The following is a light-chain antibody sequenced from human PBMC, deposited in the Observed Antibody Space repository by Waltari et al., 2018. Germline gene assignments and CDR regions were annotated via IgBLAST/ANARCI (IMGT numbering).Light chain of an antibody. CDR1: QSVRTAN. Sequence: EIVLTQSPGTLSLSPGESATLSCRASQSVRTANLAWFQQRPGQAPRLLIYETSRRVTGIPDRFSGSGSGTDFTLTISRLEPGDFAAYYCQQYGITWTFGQGTKVEIK. J-gene: IGKJ1*01. CDR3: QQYGITWT. CDR2: ETS. V-gene: IGKV3-20*01.